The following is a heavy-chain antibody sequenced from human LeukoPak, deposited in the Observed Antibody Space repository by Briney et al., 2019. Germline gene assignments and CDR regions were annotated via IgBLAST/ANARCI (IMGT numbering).Heavy chain of an antibody. Sequence: PGGSLRLSCAASGFTFSSYSMNWVRQAPGKGLEWVSYISNSGSTMYYADSVKARFTISRDNAKNSLYLQMNSLRDEDTALYYCAREFEMDVWGQGTTVTVSS. CDR3: AREFEMDV. J-gene: IGHJ6*02. CDR1: GFTFSSYS. V-gene: IGHV3-48*02. CDR2: ISNSGSTM. D-gene: IGHD3-10*01.